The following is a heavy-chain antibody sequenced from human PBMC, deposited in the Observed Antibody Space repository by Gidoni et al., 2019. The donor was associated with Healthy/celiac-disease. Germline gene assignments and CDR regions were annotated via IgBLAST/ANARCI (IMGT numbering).Heavy chain of an antibody. CDR3: TTSGSYYYDY. CDR2: IRRKANSYAT. CDR1: WFPFSGAA. V-gene: IGHV3-73*02. D-gene: IGHD1-26*01. J-gene: IGHJ4*02. Sequence: EVQLVESWGVLVQPGLSLKLSCAASWFPFSGAAMHWFRQASGKGLEWVGRIRRKANSYATAYAASVKGRFTIYRDDSKNTAYLQMNSLKTEETAVYYCTTSGSYYYDYWGQGTLVTVSS.